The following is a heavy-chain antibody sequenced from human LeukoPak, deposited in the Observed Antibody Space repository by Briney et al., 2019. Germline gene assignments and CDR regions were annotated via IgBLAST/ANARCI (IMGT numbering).Heavy chain of an antibody. CDR3: VREGTTVALFDY. V-gene: IGHV3-7*01. CDR2: IKQDGSET. D-gene: IGHD6-19*01. Sequence: GGPLRLSCAASGFIFSTHWMSWVRQAPGKGLEWVANIKQDGSETYYVDPVKGRFTISRDNATVSLYLEMNSLRAEDTAVYYCVREGTTVALFDYWGQGSLVTVSS. J-gene: IGHJ4*02. CDR1: GFIFSTHW.